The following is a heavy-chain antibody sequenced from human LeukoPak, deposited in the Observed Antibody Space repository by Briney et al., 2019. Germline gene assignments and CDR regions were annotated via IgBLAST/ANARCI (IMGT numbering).Heavy chain of an antibody. Sequence: PSQTLSLTCTVSRGSIGSGAYYWRWIRQPPGKGLEWIGYIYHSGTTYHNPSLKSRITILVDRSKNQFSLKLSSVTAADTAVYYCAREGLGATTGAFDIWGQGTMVTVSS. CDR3: AREGLGATTGAFDI. J-gene: IGHJ3*02. D-gene: IGHD1-26*01. CDR1: RGSIGSGAYY. CDR2: IYHSGTT. V-gene: IGHV4-30-2*01.